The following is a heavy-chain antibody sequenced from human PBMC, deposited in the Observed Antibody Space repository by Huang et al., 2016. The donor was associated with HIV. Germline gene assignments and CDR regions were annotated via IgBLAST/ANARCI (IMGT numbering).Heavy chain of an antibody. CDR3: ARHREGPVAYYSGWGSHLNYMDV. J-gene: IGHJ6*03. D-gene: IGHD3-10*01. CDR1: GGSIRSSDYH. V-gene: IGHV4-39*01. Sequence: QLLLQESGPGLVKPSEALALTCAVSGGSIRSSDYHWGWIRQPPGKGLEWIGSIYYTGSTHYRPALTSRVTLAVDTSKNLFFLNLTSMTAADTSVYYCARHREGPVAYYSGWGSHLNYMDVWGRGRTVVVSS. CDR2: IYYTGST.